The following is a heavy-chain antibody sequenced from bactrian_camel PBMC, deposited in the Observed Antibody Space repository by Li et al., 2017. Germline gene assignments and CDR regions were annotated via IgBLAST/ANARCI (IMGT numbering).Heavy chain of an antibody. Sequence: HVQLVESGGGSVQAGGSLRLSCAASGFTFSRNDMSWVRQAPGKGLEWVSSIYVDSERTNYGQTNYLDSVKGRFTLYQDSAKKTLYLEMNNLVPEDTAKYYCAVDVTGGTSYSCNVATYGQGTQVTV. V-gene: IGHV3-2*01. CDR1: GFTFSRND. J-gene: IGHJ4*01. D-gene: IGHD7*01. CDR2: IYVDSERTNYGQT.